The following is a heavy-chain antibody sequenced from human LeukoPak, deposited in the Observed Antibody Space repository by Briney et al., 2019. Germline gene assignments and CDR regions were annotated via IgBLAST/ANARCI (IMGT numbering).Heavy chain of an antibody. V-gene: IGHV3-30*02. CDR1: XXXXXSYG. CDR3: AKDQWFGEIDY. J-gene: IGHJ4*02. CDR2: IRYDGSNK. D-gene: IGHD3-10*01. Sequence: GGSXRXXXXXSXXXXXSYGXHWVRXAPGKGLEWVAFIRYDGSNKYYADSVKGRFTISRDNSKNTLYLQMDSLRAEDTAVYFCAKDQWFGEIDYWGQGTLVTVSS.